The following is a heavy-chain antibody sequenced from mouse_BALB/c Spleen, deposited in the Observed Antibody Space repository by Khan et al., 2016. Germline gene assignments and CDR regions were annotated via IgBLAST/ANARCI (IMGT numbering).Heavy chain of an antibody. CDR3: ARDYYGSSYFDY. Sequence: EVQLQESGPGLVKPSQSLSLTCTVTGYSITSDYAWNWIRQFPGNKLEWMGYISYSGSTSYNPSLKSRISITRDTSKNQFFLQLNSVTTVDTATYYCARDYYGSSYFDYWGQGTTLTVSS. V-gene: IGHV3-2*02. J-gene: IGHJ2*01. CDR2: ISYSGST. D-gene: IGHD1-1*01. CDR1: GYSITSDYA.